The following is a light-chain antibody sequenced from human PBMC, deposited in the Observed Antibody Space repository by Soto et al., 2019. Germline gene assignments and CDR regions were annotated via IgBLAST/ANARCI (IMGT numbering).Light chain of an antibody. CDR1: QSVSSN. V-gene: IGKV3-15*01. J-gene: IGKJ1*01. CDR3: QQSNNWPCT. CDR2: GAS. Sequence: EIVMTQSPATLSVSPGERATLSCRASQSVSSNLAWYQQKPGQAPRLLIYGASTRATGVPARFSGSGSGTEFTLTISSLQSEDFAVYYCQQSNNWPCTFGQGTKVDMK.